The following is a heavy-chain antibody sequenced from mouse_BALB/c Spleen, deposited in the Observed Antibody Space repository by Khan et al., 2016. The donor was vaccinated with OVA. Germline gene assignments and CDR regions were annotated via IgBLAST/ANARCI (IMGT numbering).Heavy chain of an antibody. V-gene: IGHV14-3*02. CDR1: GFNIKDNN. D-gene: IGHD2-14*01. CDR3: ARDGVRRGFAY. CDR2: IDPANGNT. Sequence: VQLKESGAELVKPGASVNLSCTASGFNIKDNNMHWVKQRPEQGLEWLGRIDPANGNTNYDPKFQDKATITADTSSHPAYLQLSSLTSEDTAVYYGARDGVRRGFAYWGEGTLVTVSA. J-gene: IGHJ3*01.